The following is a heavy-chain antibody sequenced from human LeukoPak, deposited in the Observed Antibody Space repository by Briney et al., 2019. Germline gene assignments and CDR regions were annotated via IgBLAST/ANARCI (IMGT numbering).Heavy chain of an antibody. J-gene: IGHJ4*02. CDR2: ISYDGSNK. CDR3: ARDNNTSSYYFDY. Sequence: PGGSLRLSCAASGFTFSSYAMHWVRQAPGKGLEWVAVISYDGSNKHYADSVKGRLTISRDNSKNTLYLQMNSLRAEDTAVYYCARDNNTSSYYFDYWGQGTLVTVSS. D-gene: IGHD2/OR15-2a*01. CDR1: GFTFSSYA. V-gene: IGHV3-30-3*01.